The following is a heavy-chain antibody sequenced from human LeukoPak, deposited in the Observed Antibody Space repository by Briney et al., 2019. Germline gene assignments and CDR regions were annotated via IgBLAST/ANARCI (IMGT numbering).Heavy chain of an antibody. V-gene: IGHV3-21*01. Sequence: GGSLRLSCAASGFIFNKYTMNWVRQAPGKGLEWVSSISPSGSYIYYADSVKGRFTISRDNAKNSLYLQMDSLRAEDTAVFYCARLAIWNLGAGGFDYWGQGTLVTVSS. D-gene: IGHD1-1*01. CDR2: ISPSGSYI. CDR1: GFIFNKYT. CDR3: ARLAIWNLGAGGFDY. J-gene: IGHJ4*01.